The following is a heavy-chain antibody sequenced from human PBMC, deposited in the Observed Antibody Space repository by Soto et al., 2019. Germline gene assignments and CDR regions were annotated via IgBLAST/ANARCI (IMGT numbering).Heavy chain of an antibody. CDR1: GYTFTSYG. V-gene: IGHV1-18*01. D-gene: IGHD2-2*01. Sequence: ASVKVSCKASGYTFTSYGISWVRQAPGQGLEWMGWISAYNGNTNYAQRLQGRVTMTTDTSTSTAYMELRSLRSDDTAVYYCAKSFIVVVPAETSYGMDVWGQGTTVTVSS. J-gene: IGHJ6*02. CDR3: AKSFIVVVPAETSYGMDV. CDR2: ISAYNGNT.